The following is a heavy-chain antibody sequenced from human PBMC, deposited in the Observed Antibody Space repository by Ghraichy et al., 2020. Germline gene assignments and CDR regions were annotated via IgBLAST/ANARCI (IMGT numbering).Heavy chain of an antibody. D-gene: IGHD4-23*01. J-gene: IGHJ4*02. CDR3: ARDFYGGKYYFDY. V-gene: IGHV3-53*01. CDR2: IYSGGLT. Sequence: GGSLRLSCAASGFTVSDYHMNWVRQAPGKELEWVSVIYSGGLTYYADSVRGRFTVSRDSSKNTLYLQMNSLRGEDTAVYYCARDFYGGKYYFDYWCQGTLVTVSS. CDR1: GFTVSDYH.